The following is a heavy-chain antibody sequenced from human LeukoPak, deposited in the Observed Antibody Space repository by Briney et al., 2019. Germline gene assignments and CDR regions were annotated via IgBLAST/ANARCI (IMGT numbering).Heavy chain of an antibody. V-gene: IGHV4-30-4*01. Sequence: PSETLSLTYTVSGGSISSGDYYWSWIRQPPGKGLEWIGYIYYSGSTYYNPSLKSRVTISVDTSKNQFSLKLSSVTAADTAVYYCARERAAGTDWVFDYWGQGTLVTVSS. D-gene: IGHD3-9*01. CDR1: GGSISSGDYY. J-gene: IGHJ4*02. CDR2: IYYSGST. CDR3: ARERAAGTDWVFDY.